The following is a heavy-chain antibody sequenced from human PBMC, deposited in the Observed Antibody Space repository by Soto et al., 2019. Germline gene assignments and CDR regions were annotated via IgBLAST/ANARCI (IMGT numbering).Heavy chain of an antibody. CDR2: IIPIFGTA. V-gene: IGHV1-69*12. CDR3: ARDGYGVECSSDYFDY. Sequence: QVQLVQSGAEVKKPGSSVKVTCKASGGTFSSYAISWVRQAPGQGLDWVGGIIPIFGTANYAQKFQGRVTINADESTSTAYMELSSLRSEDTAVYYCARDGYGVECSSDYFDYWGQGTLVTVSS. J-gene: IGHJ4*02. D-gene: IGHD3-16*01. CDR1: GGTFSSYA.